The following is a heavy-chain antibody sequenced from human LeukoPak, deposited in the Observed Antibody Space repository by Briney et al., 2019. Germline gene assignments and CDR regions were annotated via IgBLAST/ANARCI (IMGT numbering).Heavy chain of an antibody. CDR3: ARKGAYYYYMDV. D-gene: IGHD4/OR15-4a*01. CDR1: GGSISSYY. J-gene: IGHJ6*03. V-gene: IGHV4-59*01. Sequence: PSETLSLTCTVSGGSISSYYWSWIRQSPGKGLEWIGYIYYSGSTNYNPSLKSRATISVDTSKNQFSLKLSSVTAADTAVYYCARKGAYYYYMDVWGKGTTVTVSS. CDR2: IYYSGST.